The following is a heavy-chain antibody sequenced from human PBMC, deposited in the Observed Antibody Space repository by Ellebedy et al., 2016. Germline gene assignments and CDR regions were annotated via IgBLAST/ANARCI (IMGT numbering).Heavy chain of an antibody. V-gene: IGHV3-23*01. D-gene: IGHD6-19*01. J-gene: IGHJ4*02. Sequence: GGSLRLXXAASGFTFSSYAMSWVRQAPGKGLEWVSAISGSGGSTYYADSVKGRFTISRDNSKNTLYLQMNSLRAEDTAVYYCAKSHHEQWLRGVFDYWGQGTLVTVSS. CDR2: ISGSGGST. CDR1: GFTFSSYA. CDR3: AKSHHEQWLRGVFDY.